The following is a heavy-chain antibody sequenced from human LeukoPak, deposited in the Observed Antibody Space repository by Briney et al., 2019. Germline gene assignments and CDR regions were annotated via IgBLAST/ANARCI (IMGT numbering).Heavy chain of an antibody. CDR2: ISAYNGNT. J-gene: IGHJ3*02. D-gene: IGHD3-3*01. CDR1: GYTFTSYG. Sequence: GASVKVSCKASGYTFTSYGISWVRQAPGQGLEWMGWISAYNGNTNYAQKLQGRVTMTTDTSTSTAYMELRSLRSDDTAVYYCARVNDFWSGNDAFDIWGQGTMVPVSS. V-gene: IGHV1-18*01. CDR3: ARVNDFWSGNDAFDI.